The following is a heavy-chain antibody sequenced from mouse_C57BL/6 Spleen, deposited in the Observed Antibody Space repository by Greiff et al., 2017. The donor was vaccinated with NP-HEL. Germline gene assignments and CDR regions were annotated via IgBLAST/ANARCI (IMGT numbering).Heavy chain of an antibody. V-gene: IGHV5-17*01. Sequence: EVKLMESGGGLVKPGGSLKLSCAASGFTFSDYGMHWVRQAPEKGLEWVAYISSGSSTIYYADTVKGRFTISRDNAKNTLFLQMTSLRSEDTAMYYCAGYSNGAWFAYWGQGTLVTVSA. J-gene: IGHJ3*01. CDR1: GFTFSDYG. CDR2: ISSGSSTI. D-gene: IGHD2-5*01. CDR3: AGYSNGAWFAY.